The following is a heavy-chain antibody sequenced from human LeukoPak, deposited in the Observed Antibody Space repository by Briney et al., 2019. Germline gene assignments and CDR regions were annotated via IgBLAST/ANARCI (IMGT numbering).Heavy chain of an antibody. CDR1: GFTFSSYA. J-gene: IGHJ4*02. D-gene: IGHD3-9*01. CDR2: ISGSGGST. V-gene: IGHV3-23*01. CDR3: TTMGRYFDENDY. Sequence: QSGGSLRLSCAASGFTFSSYAMSWVRQAPGKGLEWVSAISGSGGSTYYADSVKGRFTISRDNSKNTLYLQMNSLRAEDTAVYYCTTMGRYFDENDYWGQRTLVTVSS.